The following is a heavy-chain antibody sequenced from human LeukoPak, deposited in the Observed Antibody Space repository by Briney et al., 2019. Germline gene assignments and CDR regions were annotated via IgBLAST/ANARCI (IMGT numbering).Heavy chain of an antibody. CDR2: VSGYGGDT. CDR1: GFSFVDYA. CDR3: AKAQGYFDY. V-gene: IGHV3-23*01. J-gene: IGHJ4*02. Sequence: GGSLRLTCAASGFSFVDYAMTWVRQAPGKGPEWVSVVSGYGGDTYYADAVKGRFTASRDNSKNTLYLQMDNLRVEDTAVYYCAKAQGYFDYWGQGAQVAVSS.